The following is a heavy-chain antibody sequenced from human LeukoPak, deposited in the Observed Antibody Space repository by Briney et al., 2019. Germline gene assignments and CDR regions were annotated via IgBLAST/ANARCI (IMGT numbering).Heavy chain of an antibody. V-gene: IGHV3-21*01. D-gene: IGHD2-2*01. CDR2: ISSSSSYI. CDR1: GFTFSSYS. CDR3: ARDSGYCSSTSCQFDY. Sequence: PGGSLRLSCAASGFTFSSYSMNWVRQAPGKGLEWVSSISSSSSYIYYADSVKGRFTISRDNAKNSLYLQMNSLRAEDTAVYYCARDSGYCSSTSCQFDYWGQGTLVTVSS. J-gene: IGHJ4*02.